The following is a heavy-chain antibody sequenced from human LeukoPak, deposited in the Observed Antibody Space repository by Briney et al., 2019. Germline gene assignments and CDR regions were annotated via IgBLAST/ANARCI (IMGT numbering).Heavy chain of an antibody. CDR1: GYTFTGYY. CDR2: ISPNSGGT. CDR3: ARGDLYSSSVDY. J-gene: IGHJ4*02. V-gene: IGHV1-2*06. D-gene: IGHD6-6*01. Sequence: ASVKVSCKASGYTFTGYYMHWVRQAPGQGLEWMGRISPNSGGTNYAQKFQGRVTMTRDTSISTAYMELSRLRSDDTAVYYCARGDLYSSSVDYWGQGTLVTVSS.